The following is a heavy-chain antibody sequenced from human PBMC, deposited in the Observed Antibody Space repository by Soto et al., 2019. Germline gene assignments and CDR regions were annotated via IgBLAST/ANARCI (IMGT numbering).Heavy chain of an antibody. CDR2: ISWNSGSI. Sequence: GGSLRLSCAASGFTFDDYAMHWVRQAPGKGLEWVSGISWNSGSIGYADSVKGRFTISRDNAKNSLYLQMNSLRAEDTALYYCAKVKPRGGVQGAFDIWGQGTMVTVSS. D-gene: IGHD3-10*01. CDR1: GFTFDDYA. CDR3: AKVKPRGGVQGAFDI. V-gene: IGHV3-9*01. J-gene: IGHJ3*02.